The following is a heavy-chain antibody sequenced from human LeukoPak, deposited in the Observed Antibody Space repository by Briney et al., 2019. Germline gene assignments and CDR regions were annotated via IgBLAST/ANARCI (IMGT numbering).Heavy chain of an antibody. V-gene: IGHV1-69*04. D-gene: IGHD3-22*01. CDR3: ARDRDSSGYYYSAY. CDR2: IIPILGIA. CDR1: GGTFGSYA. J-gene: IGHJ4*02. Sequence: SVKVSCKASGGTFGSYAISWVRQAPGQGLEWMGRIIPILGIANYAQKFQGRVTITADKSTSTAYMELSSLRSEDTAVYYCARDRDSSGYYYSAYWGQGTLVTVSS.